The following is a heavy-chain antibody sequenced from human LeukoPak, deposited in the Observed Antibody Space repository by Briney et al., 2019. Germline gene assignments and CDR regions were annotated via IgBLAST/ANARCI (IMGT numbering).Heavy chain of an antibody. V-gene: IGHV3-48*03. D-gene: IGHD3-16*02. CDR1: GFTFSSYA. Sequence: GGSLRLSCAAPGFTFSSYAMSWVRQAPGKGLEWVSYISSSGSTKYYADSVKGRFTISRDNAKNSLYLQMISLRAEDTALYYCARVEGFIDYWGQGTLVTVSS. CDR2: ISSSGSTK. J-gene: IGHJ4*02. CDR3: ARVEGFIDY.